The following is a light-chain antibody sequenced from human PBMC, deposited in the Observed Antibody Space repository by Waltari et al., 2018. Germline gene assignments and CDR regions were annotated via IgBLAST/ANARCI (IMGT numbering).Light chain of an antibody. Sequence: EIVLTQSPATLSLSPGERATLSCRASQSVSSYLAWYQRNPGQAPRLLIYGASNRAAGIPARFSGSGSGTDFTLTISSLEPEDFAVYYCQQRSNWLTFGGGTKVEIK. J-gene: IGKJ4*01. CDR2: GAS. V-gene: IGKV3-11*01. CDR3: QQRSNWLT. CDR1: QSVSSY.